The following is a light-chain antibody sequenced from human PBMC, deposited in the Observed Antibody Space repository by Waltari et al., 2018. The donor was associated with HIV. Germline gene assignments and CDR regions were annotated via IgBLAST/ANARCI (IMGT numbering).Light chain of an antibody. CDR3: GAWDSSLSAGGV. Sequence: QPVSTQPPSVSAAPGQTVTISCSGSSTNLGNNYVTWYQQLPGTAPKLLIYDNSKRRSGIPDGFSGAKSGTSSTLAITGLETGDEADYCCGAWDSSLSAGGVFGGGTKLSVL. CDR1: STNLGNNY. J-gene: IGLJ2*01. CDR2: DNS. V-gene: IGLV1-51*01.